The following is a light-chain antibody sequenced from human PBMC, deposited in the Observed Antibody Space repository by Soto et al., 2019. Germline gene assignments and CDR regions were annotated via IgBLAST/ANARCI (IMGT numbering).Light chain of an antibody. Sequence: SYELTQPPSVSVAPGQTARITCGGTNIGSRSVHWYLQEPGQAPVLVVYDDSARPSAIPERFSGSNSGDTATLTISRVEAGDEADYYCQVWDSSSDHDVFGPGTKVTVL. CDR1: NIGSRS. CDR2: DDS. V-gene: IGLV3-21*02. CDR3: QVWDSSSDHDV. J-gene: IGLJ1*01.